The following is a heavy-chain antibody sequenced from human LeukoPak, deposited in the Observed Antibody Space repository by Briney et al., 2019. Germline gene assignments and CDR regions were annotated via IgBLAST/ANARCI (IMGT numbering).Heavy chain of an antibody. CDR1: GFIFNNYA. Sequence: PGRSLRLSCAGSGFIFNNYAMHWVRQPPGKGLEWVSGISWNSGTIDYADSVRGRFTISRDNSKNTLYLQMNSLRAEDTAVYYCASPDDYGDYVVPFDYWGQGTLVTVSS. CDR3: ASPDDYGDYVVPFDY. D-gene: IGHD4-17*01. CDR2: ISWNSGTI. V-gene: IGHV3-9*01. J-gene: IGHJ4*02.